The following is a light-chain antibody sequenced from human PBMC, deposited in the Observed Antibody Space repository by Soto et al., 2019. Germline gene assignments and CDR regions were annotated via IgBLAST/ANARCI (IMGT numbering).Light chain of an antibody. CDR3: GSYTSTDTPFV. Sequence: QSVLSQPSSVCGSPGQSITISCTGTSTDVGGYNYVSWYQHHPGKGPKLIIYEVSNRPSGVSDRFSGSKSGNTASLIISNLEAEDESDYYCGSYTSTDTPFVFGTGTKVTVL. CDR1: STDVGGYNY. CDR2: EVS. J-gene: IGLJ1*01. V-gene: IGLV2-14*01.